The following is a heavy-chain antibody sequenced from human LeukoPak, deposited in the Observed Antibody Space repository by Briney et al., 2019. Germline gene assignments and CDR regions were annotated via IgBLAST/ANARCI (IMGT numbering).Heavy chain of an antibody. CDR1: GFTFSSYA. CDR3: ARTLSQLLAFDY. CDR2: ISYDGSNK. V-gene: IGHV3-30-3*01. J-gene: IGHJ4*02. D-gene: IGHD2-2*01. Sequence: GRSLRLSCAASGFTFSSYAMHWVRQAPGKGLEWVAVISYDGSNKYYADSVKGRFTISRDNSKNTLYLQMNSMRAEDTAVYYCARTLSQLLAFDYWGQGTLVTVSS.